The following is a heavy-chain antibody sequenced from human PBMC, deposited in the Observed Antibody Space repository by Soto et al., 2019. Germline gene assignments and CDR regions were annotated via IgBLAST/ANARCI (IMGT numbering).Heavy chain of an antibody. V-gene: IGHV1-69*13. CDR1: GGTFSSYA. D-gene: IGHD6-13*01. Sequence: SVKVSCKASGGTFSSYAISWVRQAPGQGLEWMGGIIPIFGTANYAQKFRGRVTITADGSTSTAYMELSSLRSEDTAVYYCAKGTVGSTLQPYYFDFWGQGTLVTVSS. CDR2: IIPIFGTA. J-gene: IGHJ4*02. CDR3: AKGTVGSTLQPYYFDF.